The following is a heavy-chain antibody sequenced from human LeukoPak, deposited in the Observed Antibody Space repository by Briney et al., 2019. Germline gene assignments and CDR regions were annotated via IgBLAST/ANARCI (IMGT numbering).Heavy chain of an antibody. CDR3: ARSLYCSSVNCPTQTWFDP. D-gene: IGHD2-2*01. Sequence: PSKTLSLSCTATGGSMSNFYWTWIRQPPGKGLEWIANIYYSGSTNYNPSLKSRVTMSIDTSKNQFSLKLSSVTAADTAVYYCARSLYCSSVNCPTQTWFDPWGQGTLVSVSS. J-gene: IGHJ5*02. CDR1: GGSMSNFY. V-gene: IGHV4-59*08. CDR2: IYYSGST.